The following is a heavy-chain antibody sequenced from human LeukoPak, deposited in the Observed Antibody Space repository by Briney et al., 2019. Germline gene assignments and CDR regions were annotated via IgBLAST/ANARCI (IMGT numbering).Heavy chain of an antibody. CDR1: GGSFSGYY. Sequence: SETLSLTCAVYGGSFSGYYWSWIRQPPGKGLEWIGEINHSGSTNYNPSLKSRVTISVDTSKNQFSLKLSSVTAADTAVYYCAQLQGPYFVYWGQGTLVTVSS. D-gene: IGHD2-2*01. J-gene: IGHJ4*02. CDR3: AQLQGPYFVY. V-gene: IGHV4-34*01. CDR2: INHSGST.